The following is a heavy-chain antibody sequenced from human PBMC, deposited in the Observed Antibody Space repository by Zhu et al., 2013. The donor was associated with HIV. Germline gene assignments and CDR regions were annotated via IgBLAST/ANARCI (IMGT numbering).Heavy chain of an antibody. CDR2: ISAHSGHT. Sequence: QVQLVQSGVEVKKPGASVKVSCKAAGYAFTNYAISWVRQAPGQGLEWMGWISAHSGHTNYAQKFQGRVTMTTDTSTSTAYMDLRSLRSDDTAVYYCVREGPSYYYDAGPDYWGQGTLVSVSS. V-gene: IGHV1-18*01. CDR3: VREGPSYYYDAGPDY. D-gene: IGHD3-22*01. J-gene: IGHJ4*02. CDR1: GYAFTNYA.